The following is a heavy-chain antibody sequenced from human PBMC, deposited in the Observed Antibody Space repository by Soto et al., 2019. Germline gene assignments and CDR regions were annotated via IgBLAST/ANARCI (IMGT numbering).Heavy chain of an antibody. D-gene: IGHD2-8*02. Sequence: QVQLVQSGAEVKKTGSSVKVSCKASGGTFGICGFSWVRQAPGQGPEWIGGIIPILTTPNYAQKFQGRVTIVADESTTTVYMELSSLKFEDTAVYYCATSVGIAPTGEDGMDVWGQGTSVTVSS. CDR1: GGTFGICG. CDR3: ATSVGIAPTGEDGMDV. CDR2: IIPILTTP. J-gene: IGHJ6*02. V-gene: IGHV1-69*01.